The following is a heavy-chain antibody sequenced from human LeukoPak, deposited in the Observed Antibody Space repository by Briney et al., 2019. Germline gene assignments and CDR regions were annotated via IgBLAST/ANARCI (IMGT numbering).Heavy chain of an antibody. CDR2: ISGSGGST. CDR1: GFTFNNFA. J-gene: IGHJ5*02. V-gene: IGHV3-23*01. D-gene: IGHD2-15*01. Sequence: GESLRLSCAASGFTFNNFAMTWVRQAPGKGLEWVSTISGSGGSTYYADSVKGRFTISRDNSKNTLYLQMNSLRAEDTAVYYRAKMARVVVAATGFDPWGQGTLVTVSS. CDR3: AKMARVVVAATGFDP.